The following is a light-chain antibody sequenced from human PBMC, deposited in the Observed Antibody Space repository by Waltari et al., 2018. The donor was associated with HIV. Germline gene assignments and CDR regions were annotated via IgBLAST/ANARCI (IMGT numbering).Light chain of an antibody. Sequence: SLELTQPSSVSVSPGQAARITCSGDLLAQKHARWFQQKPGQAPVVVIYKDTERPSAIPERFSGSSSGTTVTLTIGGVQVEDEADYYCYSAADDNRLIFGGGTKLTVL. CDR3: YSAADDNRLI. J-gene: IGLJ2*01. CDR2: KDT. CDR1: LLAQKH. V-gene: IGLV3-27*01.